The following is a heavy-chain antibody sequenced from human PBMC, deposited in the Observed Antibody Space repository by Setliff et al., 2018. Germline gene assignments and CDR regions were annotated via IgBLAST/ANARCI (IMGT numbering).Heavy chain of an antibody. J-gene: IGHJ4*02. CDR3: ARANGSHDSSGYYWHY. Sequence: VKVSCKASGYTFTTYAMNWVRQAPGQGLEWMGWINTNTGNPTYAQGFTGRFVFSLDTSVSTANLQISGLKAEDTAVYYCARANGSHDSSGYYWHYWGPGTLVTVSS. V-gene: IGHV7-4-1*02. CDR1: GYTFTTYA. CDR2: INTNTGNP. D-gene: IGHD3-22*01.